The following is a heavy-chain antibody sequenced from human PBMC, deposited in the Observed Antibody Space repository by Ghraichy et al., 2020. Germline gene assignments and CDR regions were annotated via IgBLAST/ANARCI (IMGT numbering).Heavy chain of an antibody. V-gene: IGHV4-39*01. CDR3: ARVTRIAAAGTGEFDY. J-gene: IGHJ4*02. CDR1: GGSISSSSYY. CDR2: IFYSGST. Sequence: SETLSLTCTVSGGSISSSSYYWGWIRQPPGKGLEWIGSIFYSGSTYYNPSLKSRVTISVDTSKNQFSLRLSSVTAADTAVYYCARVTRIAAAGTGEFDYWGQGTLVTVSS. D-gene: IGHD6-13*01.